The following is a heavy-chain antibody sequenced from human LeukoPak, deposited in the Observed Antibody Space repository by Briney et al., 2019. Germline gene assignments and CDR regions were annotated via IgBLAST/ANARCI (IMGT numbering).Heavy chain of an antibody. J-gene: IGHJ4*02. CDR2: ITYSGST. D-gene: IGHD2-2*01. CDR1: GGSISSGDYY. V-gene: IGHV4-30-4*01. CDR3: ARYCSSTSCYYFDY. Sequence: PSQTLSLTCTVSGGSISSGDYYWSWIRQPPGKGLECIVYITYSGSTYYKPSPKSRVTISVDTSKNQFSLKLSSVTAADTAVYYCARYCSSTSCYYFDYWGQGTLVTVSS.